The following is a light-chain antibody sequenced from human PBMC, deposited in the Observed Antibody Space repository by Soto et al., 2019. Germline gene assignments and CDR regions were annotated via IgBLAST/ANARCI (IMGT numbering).Light chain of an antibody. J-gene: IGKJ3*01. CDR1: QTVGIS. Sequence: LTQSPASLSLSPGERATLSCRASQTVGISLAWYQHKPGQPHRLLIYDASKRATGIPARFGGSGSGTDFTLTISSLEPEDFAVYYCQQRTNWLFTFGPGTKVDIK. CDR3: QQRTNWLFT. V-gene: IGKV3-11*01. CDR2: DAS.